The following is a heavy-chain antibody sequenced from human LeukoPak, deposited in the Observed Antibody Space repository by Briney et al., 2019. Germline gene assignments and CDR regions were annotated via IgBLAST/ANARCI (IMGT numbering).Heavy chain of an antibody. CDR2: IYYSGST. D-gene: IGHD2-2*01. Sequence: SETLSLTCTVSGGSISSSSYYWGWIRQPPGKGLEWIGSIYYSGSTYYNPSLKSRVTISVDTSKNQFSLKLSSVTAAVTAVYYCARIGHDLYQTFDFWGNGNLITVSS. J-gene: IGHJ4*01. CDR3: ARIGHDLYQTFDF. V-gene: IGHV4-39*07. CDR1: GGSISSSSYY.